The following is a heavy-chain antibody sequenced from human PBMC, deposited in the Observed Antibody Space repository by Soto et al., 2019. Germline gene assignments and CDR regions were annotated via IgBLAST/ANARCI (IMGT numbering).Heavy chain of an antibody. CDR1: VGSIISYY. J-gene: IGHJ4*02. V-gene: IGHV4-59*01. CDR3: AREGVHSSGWYGDFDY. CDR2: ISYSGNN. D-gene: IGHD6-19*01. Sequence: PSQTLSLTCTFSVGSIISYYWSWIRQPPGKGLEWIGYISYSGNNNYNPSLKSRVTLSVDTSKNQFSLKLSSVTAADTAVYYCAREGVHSSGWYGDFDYWGQGTLVTVSS.